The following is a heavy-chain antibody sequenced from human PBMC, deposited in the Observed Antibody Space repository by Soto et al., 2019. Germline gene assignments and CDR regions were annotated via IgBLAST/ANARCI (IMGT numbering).Heavy chain of an antibody. CDR1: GFTFSSYG. CDR3: AKDSSGWAAAYYFDD. J-gene: IGHJ4*02. Sequence: QVQLVESGGGVVQPGRSPRLSCAASGFTFSSYGMQWVRQAPGKGLEWVAVISYDGSNKYYADSVKGRFTISRDNSKNTLYLQKNSLRAEDTAVYYCAKDSSGWAAAYYFDDWGQGTLVTVSS. D-gene: IGHD6-19*01. V-gene: IGHV3-30*18. CDR2: ISYDGSNK.